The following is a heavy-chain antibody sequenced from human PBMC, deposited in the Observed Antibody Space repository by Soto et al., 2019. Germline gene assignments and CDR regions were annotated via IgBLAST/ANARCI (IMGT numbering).Heavy chain of an antibody. CDR2: INPNSGGT. D-gene: IGHD2-21*01. V-gene: IGHV1-2*04. CDR3: AREPRDWTPYFGDPFYGMDV. CDR1: GYTFTGYY. Sequence: GASVKVSCKASGYTFTGYYMHCVRQAPGQGLEWMGWINPNSGGTNYAQKFQGWVTMTRDTSISTAYMELSRLRSDDTAVYYCAREPRDWTPYFGDPFYGMDVWGQGTTVTVSS. J-gene: IGHJ6*02.